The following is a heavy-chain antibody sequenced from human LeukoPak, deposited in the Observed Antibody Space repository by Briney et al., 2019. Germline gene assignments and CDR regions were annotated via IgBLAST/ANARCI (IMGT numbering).Heavy chain of an antibody. CDR1: GGSFNGYY. J-gene: IGHJ5*01. Sequence: SETLSLTCAVSGGSFNGYYWSWIRQPPGKGLEWIGEINQSESSNYNPSLKGRVSISVDTAKNQLSLKVNSVTAADTAVYYCARGLRSVIYSGHWFDSWGQGTLVTVSS. D-gene: IGHD2-21*01. CDR3: ARGLRSVIYSGHWFDS. V-gene: IGHV4-34*01. CDR2: INQSESS.